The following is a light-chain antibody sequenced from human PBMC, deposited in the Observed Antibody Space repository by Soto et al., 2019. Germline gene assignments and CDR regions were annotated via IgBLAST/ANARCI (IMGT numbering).Light chain of an antibody. Sequence: DIQMTQSPSTLSASVGDRVTITCRASQSISSYLNWYQQKPGKAPKLLIYDASTLKSGVPSRFSGSGSGTEFSLTISNLQPEDFATYYCQHLSSYPLTFGGGTKVDIK. V-gene: IGKV1-9*01. CDR3: QHLSSYPLT. CDR2: DAS. J-gene: IGKJ4*01. CDR1: QSISSY.